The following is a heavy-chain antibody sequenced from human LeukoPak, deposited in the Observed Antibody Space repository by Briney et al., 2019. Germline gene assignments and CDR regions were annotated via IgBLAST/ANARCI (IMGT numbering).Heavy chain of an antibody. D-gene: IGHD4/OR15-4a*01. J-gene: IGHJ4*02. CDR3: ARVNREDYLKDYHYDL. Sequence: PTGGSLRLSCAASGFSFSTYGMHWVRQSPGKGLEWVGFIRSEESNQYYGDSVKGRFTISRDNAKKALYLEMSRLGAEDTAVYYCARVNREDYLKDYHYDLWGQGTLVTVTS. CDR1: GFSFSTYG. CDR2: IRSEESNQ. V-gene: IGHV3-30*02.